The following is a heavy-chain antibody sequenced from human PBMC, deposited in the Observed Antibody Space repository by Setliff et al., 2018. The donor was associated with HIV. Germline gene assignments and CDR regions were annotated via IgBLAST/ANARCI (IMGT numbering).Heavy chain of an antibody. CDR1: GGSISRSSYY. D-gene: IGHD6-13*01. J-gene: IGHJ4*02. V-gene: IGHV4-39*07. CDR3: ARGVAAAGL. Sequence: NPSETLSLTCTVSGGSISRSSYYWAWIRQPPGKGLEWIGDIFYSGHTFYNPSLRSRVTISVDTSKNQFSLKLSSVTAADTAVYYCARGVAAAGLWGQGTPVTVSS. CDR2: IFYSGHT.